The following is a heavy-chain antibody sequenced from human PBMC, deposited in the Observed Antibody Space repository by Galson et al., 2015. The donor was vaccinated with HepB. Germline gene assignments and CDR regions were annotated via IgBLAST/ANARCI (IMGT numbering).Heavy chain of an antibody. V-gene: IGHV3-48*03. Sequence: SLRLSCAASGFTFSSYEMNWVRQAPGKGLEWVSYISSSGSTIYYADSVKGRFTISRDNAKNSLYLQMNSLRAEDTAVYYCAKDTQPAAAGFAPDFDYWGQGTLVTVSS. D-gene: IGHD6-13*01. CDR2: ISSSGSTI. J-gene: IGHJ4*02. CDR1: GFTFSSYE. CDR3: AKDTQPAAAGFAPDFDY.